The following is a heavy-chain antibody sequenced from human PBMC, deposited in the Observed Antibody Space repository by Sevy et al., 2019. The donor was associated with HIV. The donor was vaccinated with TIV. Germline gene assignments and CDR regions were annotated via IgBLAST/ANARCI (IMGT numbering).Heavy chain of an antibody. V-gene: IGHV3-7*01. Sequence: GGSLRLSCTTSGFTFDDYAMSWFRQAPGKGLEWVANIKEDGSDKYYVDSVKGRFTISRDNAQNSLYLEMNSLRAEDTAVYYCARWDVWGKGTTVTVSS. CDR3: ARWDV. CDR2: IKEDGSDK. J-gene: IGHJ6*04. CDR1: GFTFDDYA.